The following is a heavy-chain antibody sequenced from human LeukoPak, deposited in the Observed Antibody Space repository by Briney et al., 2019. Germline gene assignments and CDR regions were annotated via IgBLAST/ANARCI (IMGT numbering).Heavy chain of an antibody. V-gene: IGHV3-30*04. CDR2: ISYDGSNK. J-gene: IGHJ4*02. D-gene: IGHD2-21*02. CDR1: GFTFSSYA. Sequence: GRSLRLSCAASGFTFSSYAMHWVRQAPGKGLEWVAVISYDGSNKYYADSVKVRFTISRDNSKNTLYLQMNSLRAEDTAVYYCARDRDGHYFDYWGQGTLVTVSS. CDR3: ARDRDGHYFDY.